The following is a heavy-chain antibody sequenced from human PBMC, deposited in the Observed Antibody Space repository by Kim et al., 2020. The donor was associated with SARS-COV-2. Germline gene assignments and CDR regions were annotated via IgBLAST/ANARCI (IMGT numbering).Heavy chain of an antibody. J-gene: IGHJ3*02. V-gene: IGHV7-4-1*02. CDR3: ARDHSSGYPDAFDI. D-gene: IGHD3-22*01. CDR1: GYTFTSYA. Sequence: ASVKVSCKASGYTFTSYAMNWVRQAPGQGLEWMGWINTNTGNPTYAQGFTGRFVFSLDTSVSTAYLQISSLKAEDTAVYYCARDHSSGYPDAFDIWGQGTMVTVSS. CDR2: INTNTGNP.